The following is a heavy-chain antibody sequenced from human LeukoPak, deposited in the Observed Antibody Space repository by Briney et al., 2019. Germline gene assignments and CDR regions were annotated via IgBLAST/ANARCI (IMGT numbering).Heavy chain of an antibody. Sequence: GESLKISCKGSGYSFTSYWIGWVRQMPGKGLEGMGIIYPGDSDTRYSPSFQGQVTISADKSHSTAYLQWSSLKASDTAMYYCARHVQVDSSGYLIDIWGQGTMVTVSS. V-gene: IGHV5-51*01. D-gene: IGHD3-22*01. CDR2: IYPGDSDT. CDR1: GYSFTSYW. CDR3: ARHVQVDSSGYLIDI. J-gene: IGHJ3*02.